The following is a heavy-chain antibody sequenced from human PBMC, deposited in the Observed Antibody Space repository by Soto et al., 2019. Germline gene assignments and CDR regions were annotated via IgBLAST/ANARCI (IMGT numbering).Heavy chain of an antibody. CDR3: AKSPRGEMATD. D-gene: IGHD5-12*01. J-gene: IGHJ4*02. Sequence: QVQLVQSGGEVKKPGASVTVSCKASGYTFLNYHITWVRQAPGQGLEWMAWINTYNGMTDYAQRCHGRVTMTRDTSTSTAYMELRNLGSDDTAVYFCAKSPRGEMATDWGQGTLVTVSS. CDR1: GYTFLNYH. V-gene: IGHV1-18*01. CDR2: INTYNGMT.